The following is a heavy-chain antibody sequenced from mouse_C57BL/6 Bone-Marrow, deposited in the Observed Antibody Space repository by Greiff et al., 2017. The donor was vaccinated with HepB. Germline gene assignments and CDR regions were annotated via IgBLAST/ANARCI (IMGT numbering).Heavy chain of an antibody. Sequence: EVQLQQSGPELVKPGASVKIPCKASGYTSTAYNMAWVKQSHGKSLEWIGDINPNNGGTIYNQKFKGKATLTVDKSSSTAYMELRSLTSEDTAVYYCARSPYYYGSRAFAYWGQGTLVTVSA. CDR1: GYTSTAYN. V-gene: IGHV1-18*01. J-gene: IGHJ3*01. CDR2: INPNNGGT. D-gene: IGHD1-1*01. CDR3: ARSPYYYGSRAFAY.